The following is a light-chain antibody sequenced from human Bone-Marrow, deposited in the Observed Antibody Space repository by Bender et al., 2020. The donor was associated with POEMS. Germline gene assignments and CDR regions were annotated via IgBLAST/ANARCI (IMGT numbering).Light chain of an antibody. Sequence: QSVLTQPPSASGTPGQRVTISCSGGSSNIGAHAVNWYQHLPGTAPKLLIYPSHRRPSEVPDRFSGSRSGTSASLAMTGLQSEDEADSYCAVCYDSLNGWVFGGGTKLTVL. V-gene: IGLV1-44*01. CDR3: AVCYDSLNGWV. CDR1: SSNIGAHA. CDR2: PSH. J-gene: IGLJ3*02.